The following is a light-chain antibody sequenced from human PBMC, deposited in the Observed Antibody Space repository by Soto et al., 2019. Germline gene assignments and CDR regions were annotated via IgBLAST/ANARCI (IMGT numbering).Light chain of an antibody. CDR2: LGS. CDR3: MQALQSPPT. Sequence: DVVMTQSPLSLPVTPGEPASISCRSSQSLLLSNGYNYLDWYLQKPGQSPQLLIYLGSNRASGVPDRFSGSGSGTDFTLKISRVEAADVGVYYCMQALQSPPTFGQGTRLEIK. V-gene: IGKV2-28*01. J-gene: IGKJ5*01. CDR1: QSLLLSNGYNY.